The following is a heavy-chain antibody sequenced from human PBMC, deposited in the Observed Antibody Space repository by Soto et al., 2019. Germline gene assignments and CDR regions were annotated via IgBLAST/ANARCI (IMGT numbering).Heavy chain of an antibody. D-gene: IGHD1-1*01. CDR1: GFTFSSHG. Sequence: QVQLVESGGGVVQPGRSLRLSCAASGFTFSSHGMHWVRQAPGKGLEWVAVIWNDGMNKFYADSVKGRFTISRDNSKNTLYLQMNSLRVEDTAVYHCSRDFLATGTTSGDYWGQGTLVTVSS. CDR3: SRDFLATGTTSGDY. J-gene: IGHJ4*02. V-gene: IGHV3-33*01. CDR2: IWNDGMNK.